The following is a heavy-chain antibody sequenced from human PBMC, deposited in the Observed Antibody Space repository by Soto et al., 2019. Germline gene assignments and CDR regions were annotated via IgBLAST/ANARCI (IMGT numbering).Heavy chain of an antibody. V-gene: IGHV4-28*01. D-gene: IGHD1-26*01. CDR1: GYSISSSNW. CDR2: IYYSGTT. CDR3: ERREIQGPIDY. Sequence: QVQLQESGPGLVKPSDTLSLTCAVSGYSISSSNWWGWIRQPPGKGLEWIGYIYYSGTTYYNPSLKSRVTMSVDTSSNQFSLKLTSVTAVDTAVYYCERREIQGPIDYWGQGTLVTVSS. J-gene: IGHJ4*02.